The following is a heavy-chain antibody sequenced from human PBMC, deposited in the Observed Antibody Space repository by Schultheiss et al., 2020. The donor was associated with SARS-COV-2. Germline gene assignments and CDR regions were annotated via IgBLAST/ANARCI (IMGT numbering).Heavy chain of an antibody. D-gene: IGHD6-6*01. CDR2: ISTSGST. CDR1: GGSISSYY. CDR3: ARDPKREFGIAARQFDY. V-gene: IGHV4-4*07. Sequence: SQTLSLSCTVSGGSISSYYWSWIRQPAGKGLEWIGRISTSGSTNYNPSLKSRVTMSVDTSKKQFSLKLSSVTAADTAVYYCARDPKREFGIAARQFDYWGQGTLVTVSS. J-gene: IGHJ4*02.